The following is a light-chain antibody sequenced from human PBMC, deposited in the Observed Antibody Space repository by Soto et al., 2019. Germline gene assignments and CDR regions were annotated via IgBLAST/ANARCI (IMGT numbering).Light chain of an antibody. J-gene: IGKJ1*01. CDR2: AAS. CDR1: QGVSSN. V-gene: IGKV3-15*01. Sequence: EIVMTQSPATLSVSPGERATLSCRASQGVSSNLAWYQQKPGQAPRLLIYAASTMPTGIPARFSGSGSGTEFTLTISSLQSEDFAVYCCQQYNNCPKTFGQGTKVEIK. CDR3: QQYNNCPKT.